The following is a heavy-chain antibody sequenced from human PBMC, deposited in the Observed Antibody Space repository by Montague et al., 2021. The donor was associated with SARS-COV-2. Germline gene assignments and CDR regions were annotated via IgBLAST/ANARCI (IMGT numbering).Heavy chain of an antibody. CDR3: AREYRIELWQTNWYFGL. D-gene: IGHD5-18*01. V-gene: IGHV4-59*01. CDR1: GGSISGYY. Sequence: SETRSLTCSVSGGSISGYYWSWIRQPPGKGLEWIGYIYHSGNTKYNPSLKSRVSISVDTSKNQFSLRLGSVTAADTAVYYCAREYRIELWQTNWYFGLWGRGTLVTVSS. CDR2: IYHSGNT. J-gene: IGHJ2*01.